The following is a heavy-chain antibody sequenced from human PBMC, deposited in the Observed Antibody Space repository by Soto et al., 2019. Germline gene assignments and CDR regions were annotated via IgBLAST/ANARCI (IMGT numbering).Heavy chain of an antibody. J-gene: IGHJ5*02. CDR3: AKAGDCSSTSCYPGWFDP. CDR2: ISYDGSNK. V-gene: IGHV3-30*18. CDR1: GFTFSSYG. Sequence: PGGSLRLSCAASGFTFSSYGMHWVRQAPGKGLEWVAVISYDGSNKYYADSVKGRFTISRDNSKNTLYLQMNSLRAEDTAVYYCAKAGDCSSTSCYPGWFDPWGQGTLLTV. D-gene: IGHD2-2*01.